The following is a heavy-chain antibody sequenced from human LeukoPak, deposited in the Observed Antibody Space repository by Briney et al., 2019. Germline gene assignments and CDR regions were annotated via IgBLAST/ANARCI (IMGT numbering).Heavy chain of an antibody. CDR1: GYTFTNYA. D-gene: IGHD3-22*01. CDR2: INAGNGNT. CDR3: ARLTYYYDSSGQNWFDP. J-gene: IGHJ5*02. V-gene: IGHV1-3*01. Sequence: ASVKVSCKASGYTFTNYAIQWMRQAPGQRLEWMGWINAGNGNTKYSQKFQGRVTITRDTSASTAYMELSSLRSEDTAVYYCARLTYYYDSSGQNWFDPWGQGTLVTVSS.